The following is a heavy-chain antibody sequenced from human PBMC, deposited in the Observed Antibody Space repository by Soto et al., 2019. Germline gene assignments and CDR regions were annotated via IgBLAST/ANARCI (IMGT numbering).Heavy chain of an antibody. Sequence: VELVESGGGLVKPGGSLRLSCAASGFTFSAYSIAWVRQAPGKGLEWISSITDRGDIRYADSVKGRFTVSRDNVNNSVHLQMNSLRAQDTAVYYCARFATPTTTWYWFDPWGQGTLVTVSS. CDR3: ARFATPTTTWYWFDP. V-gene: IGHV3-21*06. D-gene: IGHD5-12*01. CDR1: GFTFSAYS. CDR2: ITDRGDI. J-gene: IGHJ5*02.